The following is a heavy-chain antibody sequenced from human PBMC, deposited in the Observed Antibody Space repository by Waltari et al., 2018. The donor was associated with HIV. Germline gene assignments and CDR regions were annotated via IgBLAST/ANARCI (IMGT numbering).Heavy chain of an antibody. D-gene: IGHD2-15*01. J-gene: IGHJ4*02. CDR2: LNSDGSSR. CDR1: GFSVSTHW. V-gene: IGHV3-74*01. Sequence: VQLVESGGGSIKTGGSLRLSCTASGFSVSTHWMDWVRKGPGKGLVWVARLNSDGSSRNYADAVKGRFVISRDNARNTVYLQLNSLRVEDTAMYFCARASHYIEFSTFDGDYYFDVWGRGTRVAVSS. CDR3: ARASHYIEFSTFDGDYYFDV.